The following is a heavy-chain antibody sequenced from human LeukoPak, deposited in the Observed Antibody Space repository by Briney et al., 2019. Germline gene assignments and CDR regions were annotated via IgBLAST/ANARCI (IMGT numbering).Heavy chain of an antibody. D-gene: IGHD3-16*01. CDR1: GFTFSSYA. Sequence: GGSLRLSCAASGFTFSSYAMSWVRQAPGKGLEWVSAISGSGGSTYYADSVKGRFTISRDNSKNTLYLQMNSLRAEDTAVYYCAKAWDYDYVWGPRPGYFDYWGQGTLVTVSS. CDR3: AKAWDYDYVWGPRPGYFDY. J-gene: IGHJ4*02. CDR2: ISGSGGST. V-gene: IGHV3-23*01.